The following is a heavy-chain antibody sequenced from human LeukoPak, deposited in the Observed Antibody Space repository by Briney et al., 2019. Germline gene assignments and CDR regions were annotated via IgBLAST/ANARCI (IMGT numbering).Heavy chain of an antibody. CDR1: GFTFNNYA. J-gene: IGHJ3*02. CDR3: VRRGGSDGWGALDI. CDR2: IRQSGDIT. Sequence: PGGSLRLSCTASGFTFNNYAMSWVRQAPGKGLEWVSSIRQSGDITYYADSVKGRFTISRDNSKNTLSLQMNSLSREDTAIYYCVRRGGSDGWGALDIWGQGTVVTVSS. V-gene: IGHV3-23*01. D-gene: IGHD5-24*01.